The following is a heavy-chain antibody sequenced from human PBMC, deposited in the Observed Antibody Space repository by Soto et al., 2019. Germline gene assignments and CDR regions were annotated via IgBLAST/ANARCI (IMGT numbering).Heavy chain of an antibody. CDR2: ISSSGSTI. V-gene: IGHV3-48*03. J-gene: IGHJ3*02. CDR1: GFTFSSYE. CDR3: AREGYCSGGSCFDAFDI. D-gene: IGHD2-15*01. Sequence: EVQLVESGGGLVQPGGSLRLSCAASGFTFSSYEMNWVRQAPGKGLEWVSYISSSGSTIYYADSVKGRFTISRDNANNSLYLQMNSLRAEDTAFYYCAREGYCSGGSCFDAFDIWGQGTMVTVSS.